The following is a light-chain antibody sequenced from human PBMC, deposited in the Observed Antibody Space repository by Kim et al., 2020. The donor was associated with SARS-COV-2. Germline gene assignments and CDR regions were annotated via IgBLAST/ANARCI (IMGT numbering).Light chain of an antibody. CDR2: GAS. V-gene: IGKV3-20*01. Sequence: SPGERATRSCRASQTVTSNYLAWYQQKPGQAPRLLIYGASRRATGIPDRFSGSGSGTDFTLTISRLEPEDFAVYYCQQYGSSPATFGQGTKVDIK. J-gene: IGKJ1*01. CDR3: QQYGSSPAT. CDR1: QTVTSNY.